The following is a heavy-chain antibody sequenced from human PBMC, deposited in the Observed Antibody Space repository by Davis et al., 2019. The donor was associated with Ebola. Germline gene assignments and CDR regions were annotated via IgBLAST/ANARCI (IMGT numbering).Heavy chain of an antibody. V-gene: IGHV3-15*01. CDR2: IKTKTEGGTT. CDR1: GFTFSSYW. J-gene: IGHJ4*02. Sequence: GESLKISCAASGFTFSSYWMSWVRQTPGKGLEWVGRIKTKTEGGTTDYAAPVKARFTISRDDSKTTLYLQMNSLKTEDTAVYYCTTSGIWGHDYWGQGTLVTVSS. D-gene: IGHD3-16*01. CDR3: TTSGIWGHDY.